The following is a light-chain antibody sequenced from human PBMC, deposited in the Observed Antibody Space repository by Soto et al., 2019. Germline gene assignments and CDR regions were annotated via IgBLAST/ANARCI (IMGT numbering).Light chain of an antibody. J-gene: IGKJ1*01. CDR3: QQYNSYSRT. V-gene: IGKV1-5*03. Sequence: DILLTQSPSTLSASVGDSVTITCRASQSISTSLAWYQQKPGKAPKLLVFEVSKFGSGVPSRFSGSGSGTDFTLAISSLRPDDFAPYFCQQYNSYSRTFGQGTKVEI. CDR1: QSISTS. CDR2: EVS.